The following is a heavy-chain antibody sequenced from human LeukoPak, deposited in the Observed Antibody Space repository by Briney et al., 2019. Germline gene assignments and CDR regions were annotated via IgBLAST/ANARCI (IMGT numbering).Heavy chain of an antibody. CDR2: ISGSGGST. CDR3: AKDRGYYYGMDV. V-gene: IGHV3-23*01. CDR1: GFTFSSYA. J-gene: IGHJ6*02. Sequence: GGSLRLSCAASGFTFSSYAMSWVRQAPGKGLEWVSAISGSGGSTYYADSVKGRFTISRDNSKNMLYLQMNSLRAEDTAVYHCAKDRGYYYGMDVWGQGTTVTVSS.